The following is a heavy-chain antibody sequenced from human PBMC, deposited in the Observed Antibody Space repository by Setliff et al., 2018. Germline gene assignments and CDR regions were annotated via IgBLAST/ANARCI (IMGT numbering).Heavy chain of an antibody. V-gene: IGHV5-51*01. CDR3: ASWGTVTLFDY. CDR2: IYPGDSDT. CDR1: GYSFTSYW. J-gene: IGHJ4*02. D-gene: IGHD4-4*01. Sequence: RGESLKISCKGSGYSFTSYWIGWVRQMPGKGLEWMGIIYPGDSDTRYSPSFQGQVTISADTSKNQFSLKLSSVTAADTAVYYCASWGTVTLFDYWGQGTLVTVSS.